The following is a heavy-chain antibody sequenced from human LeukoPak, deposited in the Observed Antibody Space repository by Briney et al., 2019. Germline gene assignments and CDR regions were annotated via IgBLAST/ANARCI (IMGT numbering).Heavy chain of an antibody. CDR1: GFTLSSYA. CDR3: AKVGSSSWYIPHYFDY. J-gene: IGHJ4*02. V-gene: IGHV3-23*01. Sequence: GSLRLSCAASGFTLSSYAMSWVRQAPGKGLEWVSAISGSGGSTYYADSVKGRFTISRDNSKNTLYLQMNSLRAEDTAVYYCAKVGSSSWYIPHYFDYWGQGTLVTVSS. D-gene: IGHD6-13*01. CDR2: ISGSGGST.